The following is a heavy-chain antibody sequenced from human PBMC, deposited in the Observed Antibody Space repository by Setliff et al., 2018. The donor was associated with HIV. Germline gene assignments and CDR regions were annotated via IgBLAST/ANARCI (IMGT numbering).Heavy chain of an antibody. D-gene: IGHD3-22*01. CDR3: ARARRDSYDRGRRNHYYIDV. Sequence: ASVKVSCKASGYTFASYGFSWVRQAPGQGLEWVGWISTYNGNTNYAQKLQGRVTMTRDTSISTAYMELNNLKFEDTAVYYCARARRDSYDRGRRNHYYIDVWGKGTTVTVSS. V-gene: IGHV1-18*01. CDR2: ISTYNGNT. CDR1: GYTFASYG. J-gene: IGHJ6*03.